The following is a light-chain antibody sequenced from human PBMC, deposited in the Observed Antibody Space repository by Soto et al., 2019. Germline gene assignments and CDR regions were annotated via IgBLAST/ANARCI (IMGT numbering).Light chain of an antibody. CDR1: DSDVGAYNY. CDR3: SSYTTTSTVV. Sequence: QSALTQPASVSASPGQSITISCTGTDSDVGAYNYVSWYQQHPGKAPKLMIYEVSKRPSGVSNRFSGSKSGNTASLTISGLQAEDEADYYCSSYTTTSTVVFGGGTKVTVL. CDR2: EVS. V-gene: IGLV2-14*01. J-gene: IGLJ2*01.